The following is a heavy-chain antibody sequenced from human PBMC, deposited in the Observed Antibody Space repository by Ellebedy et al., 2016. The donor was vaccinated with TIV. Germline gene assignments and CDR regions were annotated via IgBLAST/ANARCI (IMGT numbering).Heavy chain of an antibody. J-gene: IGHJ4*02. D-gene: IGHD2-15*01. CDR2: VSHRGST. Sequence: MPSETLSLTCGVHGVFLSSYYWTWIRQSPEKGLEWIGEVSHRGSTKYNPSPKSRVTISVDTSKNQFPLKLTSEPATDTGVYYCARARVVETRGFDYWGQGTLVTVSS. CDR3: ARARVVETRGFDY. CDR1: GVFLSSYY. V-gene: IGHV4-34*01.